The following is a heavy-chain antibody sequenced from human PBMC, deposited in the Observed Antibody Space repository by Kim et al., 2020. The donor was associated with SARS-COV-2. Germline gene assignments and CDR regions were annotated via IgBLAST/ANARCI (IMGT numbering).Heavy chain of an antibody. CDR1: GGSFSGYY. V-gene: IGHV4-34*01. Sequence: SETLSLTCAVYGGSFSGYYWSWIRQPPGKGLEWIGEINHSGSTNYNPSLKSRVTISVDTSKNQFSLKLSSVTAADTAVYYCAREGLRLWSPEPRARPTKKNWFDPWGQGTLVTVSS. CDR2: INHSGST. D-gene: IGHD4-17*01. CDR3: AREGLRLWSPEPRARPTKKNWFDP. J-gene: IGHJ5*02.